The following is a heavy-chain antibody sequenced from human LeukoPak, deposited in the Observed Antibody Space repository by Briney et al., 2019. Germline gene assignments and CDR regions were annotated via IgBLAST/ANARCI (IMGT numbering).Heavy chain of an antibody. V-gene: IGHV1-18*01. D-gene: IGHD3-10*01. CDR1: GYTFTSYG. CDR2: ISGYNGNT. J-gene: IGHJ5*02. CDR3: ARPNYPGGSGSYGGTNWFDP. Sequence: ASVKVSCKASGYTFTSYGISWVRQAPGEGLEWMGWISGYNGNTNYAQKVQGRVTMTTDTSTSTAYMELRSLRSDDTAVYYCARPNYPGGSGSYGGTNWFDPWGQGTLVTASS.